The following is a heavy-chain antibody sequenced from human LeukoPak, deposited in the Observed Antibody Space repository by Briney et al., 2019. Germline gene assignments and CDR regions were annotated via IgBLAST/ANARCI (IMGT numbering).Heavy chain of an antibody. CDR2: IWYDGNNK. J-gene: IGHJ4*02. CDR3: ASRIAAADY. Sequence: GGSLRLSCAASGFTFSNYAMHWVRQAPGKGLEWVAAIWYDGNNKYYADSVKGRFTISRDNSKNTLYLQMNSLRAEDTAVYYCASRIAAADYWGQGTLVTVSS. D-gene: IGHD6-13*01. CDR1: GFTFSNYA. V-gene: IGHV3-33*01.